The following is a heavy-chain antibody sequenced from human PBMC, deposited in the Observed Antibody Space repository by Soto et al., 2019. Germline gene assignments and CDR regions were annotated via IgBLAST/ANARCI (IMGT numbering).Heavy chain of an antibody. V-gene: IGHV1-69*01. CDR3: ARVLYYGSGSYSPYGMDV. D-gene: IGHD3-10*01. Sequence: QVQLVQSGAEVKKPGSSVKVSCKTSGVSFNNNGIGWVRQAPXXGLEWMGGVSPPFRTSNYARKFQGRISITADASTGTVNMELSSLTSEDTAQYYCARVLYYGSGSYSPYGMDVWGQGTTVTVSS. CDR1: GVSFNNNG. CDR2: VSPPFRTS. J-gene: IGHJ6*02.